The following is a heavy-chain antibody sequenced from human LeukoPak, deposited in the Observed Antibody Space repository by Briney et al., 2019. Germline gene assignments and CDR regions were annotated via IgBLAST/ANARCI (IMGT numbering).Heavy chain of an antibody. Sequence: RGSLRLSCAASGFTFSRYWMHWVRQAPGKGLVWVSRIRSDGSSTTYADSVEGRFTISRDNAKNTLYLQMNSLRPEDTAVYYCARRPQYDSSGYFDYWGQGTLVTVSS. V-gene: IGHV3-74*01. CDR1: GFTFSRYW. D-gene: IGHD3-22*01. CDR2: IRSDGSST. CDR3: ARRPQYDSSGYFDY. J-gene: IGHJ4*02.